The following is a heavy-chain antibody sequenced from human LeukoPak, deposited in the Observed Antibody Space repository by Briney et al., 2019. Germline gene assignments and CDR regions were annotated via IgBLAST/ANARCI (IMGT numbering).Heavy chain of an antibody. D-gene: IGHD5-12*01. CDR1: RFSFSSYD. V-gene: IGHV3-13*01. Sequence: AGGSLRLSCTAYRFSFSSYDMHWVRQVPGEGLEWVSAIGKAGDTHYPGSVKGRFTISRENGRNSLYLQMNSLKAGYTAVYYCARDPRGHGLDVWGQGTTVTVSS. CDR3: ARDPRGHGLDV. J-gene: IGHJ6*02. CDR2: IGKAGDT.